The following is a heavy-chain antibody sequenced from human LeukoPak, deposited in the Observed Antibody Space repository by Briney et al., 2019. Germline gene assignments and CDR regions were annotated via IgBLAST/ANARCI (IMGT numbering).Heavy chain of an antibody. CDR3: AKSSSSWQEKGIDY. CDR1: GSTFDDYA. CDR2: ISWIIGST. Sequence: GGSLRLSCAASGSTFDDYAMHWVRQAPGKGLEWVSGISWIIGSTSYADSVRGRFTISRDNAKNSLYLQMNSLKPEDTAFYYCAKSSSSWQEKGIDYWGQGTLVTVSS. J-gene: IGHJ4*02. D-gene: IGHD6-13*01. V-gene: IGHV3-9*01.